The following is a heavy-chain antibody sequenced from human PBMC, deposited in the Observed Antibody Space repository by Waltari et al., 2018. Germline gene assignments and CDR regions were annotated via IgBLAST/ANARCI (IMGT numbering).Heavy chain of an antibody. J-gene: IGHJ3*02. V-gene: IGHV3-74*01. CDR2: ITTDVTST. CDR1: GFSISSYW. CDR3: VREGHDYYNEGDAFDI. D-gene: IGHD2-21*02. Sequence: EVQLVESGGGLVQSGGSLRLSCAASGFSISSYWLHWGRQAPGKGLVWGYNITTDVTSTNDADSVKGRFTISRDSGKNTLYLQMNSLRAEDTALYYCVREGHDYYNEGDAFDIWGHGTMVTVSS.